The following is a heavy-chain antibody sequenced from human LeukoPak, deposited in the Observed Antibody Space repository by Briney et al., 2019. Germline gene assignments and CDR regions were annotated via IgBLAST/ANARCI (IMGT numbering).Heavy chain of an antibody. D-gene: IGHD3-10*01. CDR3: ARDSSRASGSSNDC. V-gene: IGHV3-7*04. J-gene: IGHJ4*02. CDR1: GFTFSNYW. CDR2: INEDGSRK. Sequence: PGGSLRLSCAASGFTFSNYWMTWFRQAPGKGLEWVANINEDGSRKYYVDSVKGRFTISRDNAKNSLNLQMTTLRAEDTAVYYCARDSSRASGSSNDCWGQGTLVIVSS.